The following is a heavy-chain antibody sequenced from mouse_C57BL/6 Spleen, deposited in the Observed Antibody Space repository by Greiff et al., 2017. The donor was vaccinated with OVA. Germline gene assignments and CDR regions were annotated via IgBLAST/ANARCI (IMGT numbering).Heavy chain of an antibody. J-gene: IGHJ2*01. CDR1: GYTFTSYW. D-gene: IGHD1-1*01. CDR3: ALFITTVVATDY. Sequence: QVQLQQPGAELVRPGTSVKLSCKASGYTFTSYWMHWVKQRPGQGLEWIGVIDPSDISTNYNPKFKGKATLTVDTSSSTAYMQLSSLTSEDSAVYYCALFITTVVATDYWGQGTTLTVSS. CDR2: IDPSDIST. V-gene: IGHV1-59*01.